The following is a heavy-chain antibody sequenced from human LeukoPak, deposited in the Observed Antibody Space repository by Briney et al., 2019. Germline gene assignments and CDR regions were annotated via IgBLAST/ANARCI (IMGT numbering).Heavy chain of an antibody. Sequence: SETLSLTCTVSGGSISSYYWSWIRQPAGKGLEWIGRIYTSGSTNYNPSLKSRVTMSVDTSKNQFSLKLSSVTAADTAVYYCARELVGTTTFWWFDPWGQGTLVTVSS. CDR1: GGSISSYY. CDR2: IYTSGST. J-gene: IGHJ5*02. CDR3: ARELVGTTTFWWFDP. D-gene: IGHD1-26*01. V-gene: IGHV4-4*07.